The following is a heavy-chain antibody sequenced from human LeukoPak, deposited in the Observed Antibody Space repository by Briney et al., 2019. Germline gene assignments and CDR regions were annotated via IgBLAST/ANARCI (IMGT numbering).Heavy chain of an antibody. Sequence: SGGPLRLSCAASGFTFISYWMHWVRQAPGKGLVWVSRINSDGSTTNYAASVKGRFTISRDTAKNTLYLQMNSLRAEDTAVYYCARGHHYYDSSAYYYWGQGTLVTVSS. CDR1: GFTFISYW. CDR2: INSDGSTT. V-gene: IGHV3-74*01. CDR3: ARGHHYYDSSAYYY. J-gene: IGHJ4*02. D-gene: IGHD3-22*01.